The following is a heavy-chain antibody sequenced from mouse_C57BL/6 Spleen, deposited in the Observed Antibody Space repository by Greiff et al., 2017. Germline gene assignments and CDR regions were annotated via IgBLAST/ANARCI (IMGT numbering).Heavy chain of an antibody. CDR2: IYPGSGST. V-gene: IGHV1-55*01. J-gene: IGHJ4*01. Sequence: QVQLQQPGAELVKPGASVKMSCKASGYTFTSYWITWVKQRPGQGLEWIGDIYPGSGSTNYNEKFKGKATLTVDTSSSTAYMQLCSLTSEDSAVYYCASSRARDAMDYWGQGTSVTVSA. CDR1: GYTFTSYW. CDR3: ASSRARDAMDY.